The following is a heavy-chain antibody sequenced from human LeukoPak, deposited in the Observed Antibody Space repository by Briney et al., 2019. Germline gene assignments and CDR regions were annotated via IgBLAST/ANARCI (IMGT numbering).Heavy chain of an antibody. CDR3: AHTDCIGFYVCLNDAFDI. D-gene: IGHD3-22*01. J-gene: IGHJ3*02. Sequence: SGPTLVNPTQTLTLTCTFSGFSLSTSGVGVGWIRQPPGKALEWLALIYWNDDKRYSPSLKSRLTITKDTSKNQVVLTMTNMEPVDTATFYCAHTDCIGFYVCLNDAFDIGGQGTSVTVSS. V-gene: IGHV2-5*01. CDR1: GFSLSTSGVG. CDR2: IYWNDDK.